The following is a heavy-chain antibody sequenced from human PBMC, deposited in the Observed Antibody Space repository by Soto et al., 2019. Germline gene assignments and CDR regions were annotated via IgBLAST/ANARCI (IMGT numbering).Heavy chain of an antibody. CDR1: GGSISSGGYS. J-gene: IGHJ4*02. CDR2: MYHSGST. D-gene: IGHD2-2*01. CDR3: VPDY. V-gene: IGHV4-30-2*01. Sequence: QLQLQESGSGLVKPSQTLSLTRAVSGGSISSGGYSWSWIRQPPGKGLEWIGYMYHSGSTYYNPSLKSRVTISIDRSKNQFSLKLSSVTAADTAVYARVPDYWGQGILVTVSS.